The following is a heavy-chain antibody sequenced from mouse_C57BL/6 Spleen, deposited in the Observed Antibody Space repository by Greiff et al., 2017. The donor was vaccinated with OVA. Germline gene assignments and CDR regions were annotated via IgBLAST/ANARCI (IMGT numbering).Heavy chain of an antibody. CDR2: IYPSDSET. CDR3: ARNSFMGYFDY. D-gene: IGHD1-1*01. J-gene: IGHJ2*01. CDR1: GYTFTSYW. V-gene: IGHV1-61*01. Sequence: QVQLQQPGAELVRPGSSVKLSCKASGYTFTSYWMDWVKQRPGQGLEWIGNIYPSDSETHYNQKFKDKATLTVDKSSSTAYMQLSSLTSEDSAVYYCARNSFMGYFDYWGKGTTLTVSS.